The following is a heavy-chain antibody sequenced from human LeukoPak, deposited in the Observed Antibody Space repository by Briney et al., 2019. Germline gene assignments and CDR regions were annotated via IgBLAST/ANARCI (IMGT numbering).Heavy chain of an antibody. CDR1: GFTFDDYA. CDR2: ISWNSGSI. Sequence: GGSLRLSCAASGFTFDDYAMHWVRQAPGKGLEWVSGISWNSGSIGYADSVKGRFTISRDNAKNSLYLQMNSLRAEDTALYYCAKDGGRCYYGSGNPSFDPWGQGTLVTVSS. CDR3: AKDGGRCYYGSGNPSFDP. D-gene: IGHD3-10*01. V-gene: IGHV3-9*01. J-gene: IGHJ5*02.